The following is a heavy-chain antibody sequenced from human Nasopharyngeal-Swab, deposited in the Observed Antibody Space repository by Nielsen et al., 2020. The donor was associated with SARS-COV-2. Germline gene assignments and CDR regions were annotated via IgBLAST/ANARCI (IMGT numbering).Heavy chain of an antibody. Sequence: GESLKISCAASGFTFSSYAMHWVRQAPGKGLKWVAVISYDGSNKYYADSVKGRFTISRDNSKNTLYLQMNSLRAEDTAVYYCARDLGGYYGDWGQGTLVTVSS. V-gene: IGHV3-30-3*01. J-gene: IGHJ4*02. CDR1: GFTFSSYA. D-gene: IGHD3-22*01. CDR2: ISYDGSNK. CDR3: ARDLGGYYGD.